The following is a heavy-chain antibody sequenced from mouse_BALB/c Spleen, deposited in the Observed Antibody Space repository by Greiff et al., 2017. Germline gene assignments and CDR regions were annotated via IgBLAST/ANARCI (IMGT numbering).Heavy chain of an antibody. CDR3: VRAGDYDGSSYPFAY. J-gene: IGHJ3*01. CDR2: IWTGGGT. CDR1: GFSLTSYD. D-gene: IGHD1-1*01. V-gene: IGHV2-9-2*01. Sequence: QVQLKESGPGLVAPSQSLSITCTVSGFSLTSYDISWIRQPPGKGLEWLGVIWTGGGTNYNSAFMSRLSISKDNSKSQVFLKMNSLQTDDTAIYYCVRAGDYDGSSYPFAYWGQGTLVTVSA.